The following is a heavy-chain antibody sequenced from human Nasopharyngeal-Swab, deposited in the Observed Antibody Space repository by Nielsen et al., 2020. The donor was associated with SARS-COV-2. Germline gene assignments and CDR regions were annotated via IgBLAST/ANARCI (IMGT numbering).Heavy chain of an antibody. V-gene: IGHV3-64*04. Sequence: GESLKISCSASGFTFSSYAMHWVRQAPGKGLEYVSAISSNGGSTYYADSVKGRFTISRDNSKNTLYLQMNSLRAEDTAVYYCARDYCGGDCYGDYWGQGTLVTVSS. J-gene: IGHJ4*02. CDR1: GFTFSSYA. D-gene: IGHD2-21*02. CDR2: ISSNGGST. CDR3: ARDYCGGDCYGDY.